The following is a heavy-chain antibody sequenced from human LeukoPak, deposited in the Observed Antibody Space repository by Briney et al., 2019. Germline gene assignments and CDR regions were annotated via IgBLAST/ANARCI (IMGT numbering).Heavy chain of an antibody. Sequence: PSETLSLTCAVSGYSISNNSWWGWIRQPPGKGLEWIGYIYYSGTTYYNPSLKSRVTMSVDTSKNQFSLKLSSVTAADTAVYYCARTLSSAITMIVVAYFDYWGQGTLVTVSS. CDR1: GYSISNNSW. CDR2: IYYSGTT. CDR3: ARTLSSAITMIVVAYFDY. J-gene: IGHJ4*02. V-gene: IGHV4-28*01. D-gene: IGHD3-22*01.